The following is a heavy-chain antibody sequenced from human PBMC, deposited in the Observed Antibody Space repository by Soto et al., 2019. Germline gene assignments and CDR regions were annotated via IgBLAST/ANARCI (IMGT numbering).Heavy chain of an antibody. D-gene: IGHD6-13*01. Sequence: LRLSCAAPGFTFSSYGMHWVRQAPGKGLEWVAVIWYDGSNKYYADSVKGRFTISRDNSKNTLYLQMNSLRAEDTAVYYCARDMSIAAAGPTWTPVGVFDYWGQGTLVTVSS. V-gene: IGHV3-33*01. J-gene: IGHJ4*02. CDR1: GFTFSSYG. CDR3: ARDMSIAAAGPTWTPVGVFDY. CDR2: IWYDGSNK.